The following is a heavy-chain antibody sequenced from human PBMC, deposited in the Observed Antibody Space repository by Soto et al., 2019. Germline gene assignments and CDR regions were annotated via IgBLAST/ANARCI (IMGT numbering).Heavy chain of an antibody. V-gene: IGHV5-51*01. CDR3: ARPSDPGLAVAVDY. CDR1: GYIFNTYW. CDR2: IYPGNSDT. D-gene: IGHD6-19*01. Sequence: GGSLKISCEASGYIFNTYWIGWVRQMPGKGLEWMGIIYPGNSDTRYGPSFQGQVTISVDKSISTAYLQWSSLKASDTAIYYCARPSDPGLAVAVDYWGQGTLVTVSS. J-gene: IGHJ4*02.